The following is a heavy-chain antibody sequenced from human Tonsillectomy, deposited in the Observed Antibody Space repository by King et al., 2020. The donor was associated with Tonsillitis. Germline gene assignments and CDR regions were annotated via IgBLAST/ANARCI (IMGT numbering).Heavy chain of an antibody. V-gene: IGHV3-43*02. CDR2: ISGNGGRT. CDR3: AKDPLDYGDYRYYFDF. CDR1: GFTFDDHA. J-gene: IGHJ4*02. D-gene: IGHD4-17*01. Sequence: ESGGGVVQPGGSLRLSCAASGFTFDDHAMHWVRQAPGKGLEWGSLISGNGGRTYYADSVKGRFAISRDNSKNSLYLQMNSMRTEDTAVSYCAKDPLDYGDYRYYFDFWGQGTLVIVSS.